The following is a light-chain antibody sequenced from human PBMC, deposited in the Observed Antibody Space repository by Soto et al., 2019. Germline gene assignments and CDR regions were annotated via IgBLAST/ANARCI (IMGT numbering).Light chain of an antibody. CDR3: CSYAGSSTYV. J-gene: IGLJ1*01. Sequence: QSVLTQPASVSGSPGQSITISCTGTSSDVGSYNLVSWYQQHPGKAPKLMIYEVSKRPSGVSNRFSVSKSGNTASLTISGLQAEDEADYYCCSYAGSSTYVFGTGTKLTVL. V-gene: IGLV2-23*02. CDR2: EVS. CDR1: SSDVGSYNL.